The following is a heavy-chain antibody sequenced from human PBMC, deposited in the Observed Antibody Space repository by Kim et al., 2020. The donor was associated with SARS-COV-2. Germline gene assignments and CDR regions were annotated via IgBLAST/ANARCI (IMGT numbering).Heavy chain of an antibody. CDR1: GFTFSAYD. J-gene: IGHJ3*02. CDR2: ITKSSTTI. V-gene: IGHV3-48*02. D-gene: IGHD3-16*01. Sequence: GGSLRLSCATSGFTFSAYDMNWVRQAPGKGLEWLSFITKSSTTIYYADSVEGRFTISRDNAKNSLFLQMNSLRDEDTALYYCVRDSMGVAFDMWGQGTMVTVSS. CDR3: VRDSMGVAFDM.